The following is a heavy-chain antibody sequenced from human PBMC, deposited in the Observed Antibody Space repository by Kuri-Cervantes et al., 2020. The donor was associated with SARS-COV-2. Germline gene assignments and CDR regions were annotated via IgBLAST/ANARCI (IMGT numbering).Heavy chain of an antibody. CDR2: ISGSGGTT. V-gene: IGHV3-23*01. J-gene: IGHJ5*02. CDR1: RFRFSSYD. D-gene: IGHD2-15*01. CDR3: AKDTLLCTPRGHNWFDP. Sequence: GESLKISCAASRFRFSSYDMAWVRQAPGKGLEWVSGISGSGGTTYYADSVKGRFTISRDNSKNTLYLQVNSVRAEDTAVYHCAKDTLLCTPRGHNWFDPWGQGTLVTVSS.